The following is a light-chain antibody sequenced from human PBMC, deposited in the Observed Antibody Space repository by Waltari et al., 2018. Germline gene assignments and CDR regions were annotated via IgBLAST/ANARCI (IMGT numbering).Light chain of an antibody. CDR1: QSLLYSSNNKNY. J-gene: IGKJ1*01. V-gene: IGKV4-1*01. CDR3: QQYFSNPRM. Sequence: DIVMTQSPDSLAVSLGERATINCKSSQSLLYSSNNKNYLAWYQQKPGQPPKLLVYWASTRESGVPDRFSASGSGTDFTLTISSLQAEDVAVYYCQQYFSNPRMFGQGTEVEIK. CDR2: WAS.